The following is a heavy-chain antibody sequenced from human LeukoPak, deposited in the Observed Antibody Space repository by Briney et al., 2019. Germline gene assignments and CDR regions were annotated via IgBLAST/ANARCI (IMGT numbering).Heavy chain of an antibody. V-gene: IGHV3-7*01. CDR3: ARGRRAVS. J-gene: IGHJ5*02. Sequence: GGSLRLSCAASGFTFTNNWMTWVRQAPGKGLEWVANINQDGSEIYYVDSVKGRFTISRDNAKNSLHLQMNSLRAEDTAVYYCARGRRAVSWGQGTLVTVSS. CDR1: GFTFTNNW. CDR2: INQDGSEI.